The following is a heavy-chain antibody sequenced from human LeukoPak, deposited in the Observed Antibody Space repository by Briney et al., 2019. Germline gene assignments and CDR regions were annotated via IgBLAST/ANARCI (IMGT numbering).Heavy chain of an antibody. CDR3: ARDRYGGNSVVYYYYGMDV. CDR1: GYTFTSYY. Sequence: GASVKVSCRASGYTFTSYYMHWVRQAPGQGLEWMGIIIPSGGSTSYAQKFQGRVTMTRDTSTSTVYMELSSLRSEDTAVYYCARDRYGGNSVVYYYYGMDVWGQGTTVTVSS. CDR2: IIPSGGST. D-gene: IGHD4-23*01. V-gene: IGHV1-46*01. J-gene: IGHJ6*02.